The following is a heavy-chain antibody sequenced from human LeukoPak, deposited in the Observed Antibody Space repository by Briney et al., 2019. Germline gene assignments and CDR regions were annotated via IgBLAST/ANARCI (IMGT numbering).Heavy chain of an antibody. V-gene: IGHV1-69*06. D-gene: IGHD2-2*01. CDR1: GGTFSSYA. J-gene: IGHJ5*02. Sequence: SVKVSCKASGGTFSSYAIGWVRQAPGQGLEWMGGIIPIFGTANYAQKFQGRVTITADKSTSTAYMELSSLRSEDTAVYYCARAGVEYQHNWFDPWGQGTLVTVSS. CDR2: IIPIFGTA. CDR3: ARAGVEYQHNWFDP.